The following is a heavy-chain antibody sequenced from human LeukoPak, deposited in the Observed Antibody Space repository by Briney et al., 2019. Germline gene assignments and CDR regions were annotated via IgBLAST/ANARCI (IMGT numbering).Heavy chain of an antibody. Sequence: GASVKVSCKTSGYTFTTHLVHWVRQAPGQGLEWMGRINPSKGDTHYAQKFQGRVTVTRDTSTSTVYMELSSLRFEDTAIYHCAREGFPPKISDFWSGLGPYYYYGMDVWGQGTTVTVSS. D-gene: IGHD3-3*01. V-gene: IGHV1-46*01. CDR2: INPSKGDT. J-gene: IGHJ6*02. CDR3: AREGFPPKISDFWSGLGPYYYYGMDV. CDR1: GYTFTTHL.